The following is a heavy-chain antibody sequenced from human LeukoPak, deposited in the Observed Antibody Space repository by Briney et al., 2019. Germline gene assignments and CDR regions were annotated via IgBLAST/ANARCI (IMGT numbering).Heavy chain of an antibody. CDR2: LSFDGAHK. CDR3: VRARAGGLDY. J-gene: IGHJ4*02. Sequence: ERSLRLSCAASGFTFRHYAVHWVRQAPGRGLEWVAVLSFDGAHKYYAESVKGRFTISRDNSNNTLFLQMDSLRIEDTALYYCVRARAGGLDYWGQGTLVTVSS. CDR1: GFTFRHYA. D-gene: IGHD3-16*01. V-gene: IGHV3-30*04.